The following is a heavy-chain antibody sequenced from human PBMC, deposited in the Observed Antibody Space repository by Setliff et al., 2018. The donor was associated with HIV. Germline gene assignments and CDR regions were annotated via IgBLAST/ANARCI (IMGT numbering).Heavy chain of an antibody. V-gene: IGHV4-38-2*01. CDR3: ARSIVPVASGYYYFEY. CDR1: GYSISSGYS. D-gene: IGHD3-3*01. CDR2: IYHSGST. Sequence: SETLSLTCAVSGYSISSGYSWGWIRQPPGKGLEWSGRIYHSGSTYYNPSLKSRVTISVDTSKNQFSLRLSSVAAGDTAVYYCARSIVPVASGYYYFEYWGQGTLVTVSS. J-gene: IGHJ4*02.